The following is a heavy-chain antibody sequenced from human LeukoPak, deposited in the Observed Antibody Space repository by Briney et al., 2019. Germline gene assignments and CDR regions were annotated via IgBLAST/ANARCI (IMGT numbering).Heavy chain of an antibody. CDR2: TEWDGVK. D-gene: IGHD1-26*01. J-gene: IGHJ4*01. V-gene: IGHV2-70*11. CDR1: GCSRRTSGRG. CDR3: SRTLMGATIVVFDN. Sequence: SGLTLVNPTPPFTLTCYVFGCSRRTSGRGESWIRQLPGKALEWLARTEWDGVKYYSTSLKTGLTISQDTSKNQVVLTMTNMDPVDTATYYCSRTLMGATIVVFDNWGQGTLVTVSS.